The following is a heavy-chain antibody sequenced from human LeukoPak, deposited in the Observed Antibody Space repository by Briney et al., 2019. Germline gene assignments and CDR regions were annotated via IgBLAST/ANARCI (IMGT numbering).Heavy chain of an antibody. D-gene: IGHD1-1*01. CDR3: ASERLGYYYMDV. CDR1: GGTFSSYT. Sequence: SVKVSCKASGGTFSSYTISWVRQAPGQGLEWMGRIIPILGIANYAQKFQGRVTITADKSTSTAYMELSSLISEDTAVYYCASERLGYYYMDVWGKGTTVTVSS. J-gene: IGHJ6*03. V-gene: IGHV1-69*02. CDR2: IIPILGIA.